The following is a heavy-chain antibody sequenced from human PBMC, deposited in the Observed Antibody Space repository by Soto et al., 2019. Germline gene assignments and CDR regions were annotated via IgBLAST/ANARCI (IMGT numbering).Heavy chain of an antibody. J-gene: IGHJ4*02. CDR2: IYTGDNT. CDR3: ARDNHGSLDY. V-gene: IGHV3-66*01. D-gene: IGHD6-25*01. CDR1: GLTVTSDY. Sequence: PGGSLRLSCEVSGLTVTSDYMAWVRQAPEKGPEWVAFIYTGDNTFYPDSVKGRFTISRDSSKNTMYLQMNSLRVEDTAVYYCARDNHGSLDYWGQGTLVTVSS.